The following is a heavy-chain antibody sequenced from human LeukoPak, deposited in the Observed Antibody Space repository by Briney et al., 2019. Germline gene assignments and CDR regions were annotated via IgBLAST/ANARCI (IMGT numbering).Heavy chain of an antibody. CDR2: ISSSSSYI. CDR3: AGEGHYYDSSGYH. D-gene: IGHD3-22*01. Sequence: TGGSLRLSCAASGFTFSSYSMNWVRQAPGKGLEWVSSISSSSSYIYYADSVKGRFTISRDNAKNSLYLQMNSLRAEDTAVYYCAGEGHYYDSSGYHWGQGTLVTVSS. V-gene: IGHV3-21*01. J-gene: IGHJ4*02. CDR1: GFTFSSYS.